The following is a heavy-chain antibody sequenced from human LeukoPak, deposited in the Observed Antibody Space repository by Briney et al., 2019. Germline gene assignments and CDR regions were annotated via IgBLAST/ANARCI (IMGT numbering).Heavy chain of an antibody. J-gene: IGHJ4*02. V-gene: IGHV3-74*01. CDR3: ASASSHRTAAGGDY. CDR1: GFTFSTYW. CDR2: INGDGGSR. D-gene: IGHD6-13*01. Sequence: GGSLRLSCAASGFTFSTYWMHSVRQAPGKGLVWVSRINGDGGSRNYADSVKCRFTISRDNAKNTLYLQMSSLRVEDTAVYYCASASSHRTAAGGDYWGQGTLVTVST.